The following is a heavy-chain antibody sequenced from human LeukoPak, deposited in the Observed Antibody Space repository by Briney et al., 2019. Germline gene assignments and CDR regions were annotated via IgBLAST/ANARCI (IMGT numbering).Heavy chain of an antibody. D-gene: IGHD6-19*01. J-gene: IGHJ6*04. CDR1: GYTFTGYY. V-gene: IGHV1-2*04. Sequence: ASVKVSCKASGYTFTGYYMHWVRQAPGQGLEWMGWINPNSGGTNYAQKFQGWVTMTRDTPISTAYMELSRLRSDDTAVYYCARELIAVAGTPYYYYGMDVWGKGTTVTVSS. CDR3: ARELIAVAGTPYYYYGMDV. CDR2: INPNSGGT.